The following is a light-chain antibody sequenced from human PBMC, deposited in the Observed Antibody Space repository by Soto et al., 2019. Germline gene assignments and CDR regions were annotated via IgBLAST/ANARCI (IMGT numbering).Light chain of an antibody. CDR3: CSNSGSYTWV. Sequence: QPVLTQPRSVSGSPGQSVTISCSGSSSDVGGYNFVSWYQQHPGKAPKLMIYEVSKRPSGVPGRFSGSKSGNTASLTISVLQAEDEADYYCCSNSGSYTWVFGGGTKLTVL. CDR2: EVS. CDR1: SSDVGGYNF. V-gene: IGLV2-11*01. J-gene: IGLJ3*02.